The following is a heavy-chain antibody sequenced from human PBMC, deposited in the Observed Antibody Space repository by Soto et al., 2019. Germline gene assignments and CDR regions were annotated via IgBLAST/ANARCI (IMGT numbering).Heavy chain of an antibody. D-gene: IGHD1-26*01. Sequence: GGSLRLSCAASGFTFSSYGMHWVRQAPGKGLEWVAVIWYDGSNKYYADSVKGRFTISRDNSKNTLYLQMNSLRAEDTAVYYCARDERVGATKLSCPDYWGQGTLVTVSS. CDR3: ARDERVGATKLSCPDY. V-gene: IGHV3-33*01. CDR1: GFTFSSYG. J-gene: IGHJ4*02. CDR2: IWYDGSNK.